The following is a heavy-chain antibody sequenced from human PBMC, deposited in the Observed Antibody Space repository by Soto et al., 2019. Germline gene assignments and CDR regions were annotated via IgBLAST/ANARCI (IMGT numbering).Heavy chain of an antibody. CDR2: ISGSGGDT. D-gene: IGHD3-22*01. CDR3: ANRDTSTLIVVTKSALDV. CDR1: GFSFSTYG. J-gene: IGHJ3*01. V-gene: IGHV3-23*01. Sequence: EVQLLESGGGLVQPGGSLRLSCAASGFSFSTYGMGWVRQPPGKGLEWVSGISGSGGDTYYADSVKGRFTISRDNAKNTLYLRMNSLRAEDTAVYYCANRDTSTLIVVTKSALDVWGQGTVVTVSS.